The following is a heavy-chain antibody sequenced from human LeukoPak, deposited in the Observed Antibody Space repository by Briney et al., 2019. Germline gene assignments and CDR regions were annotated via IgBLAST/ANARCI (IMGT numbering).Heavy chain of an antibody. D-gene: IGHD1-1*01. CDR3: AMYDSFFDY. CDR1: GGSVSSGSYY. V-gene: IGHV4-61*01. J-gene: IGHJ4*02. Sequence: SETLSLTCTVSGGSVSSGSYYWSWIRQPPGKGLEWIGYIYYSGSTNYNPSLKSRVTISLDTSKKQFFLRLSSVTAADTAVYYCAMYDSFFDYCGQGTLVTVSS. CDR2: IYYSGST.